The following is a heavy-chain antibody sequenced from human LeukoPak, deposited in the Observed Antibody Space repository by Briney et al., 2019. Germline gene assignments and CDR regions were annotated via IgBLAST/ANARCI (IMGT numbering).Heavy chain of an antibody. CDR3: AEAKGSGSSERWFDP. Sequence: GGSLRLSCAASGFTFSSYSMNWVRQAPGKGLEWVSYISSSSSTIYYADSVKGRFTISRDNAKNSLYLQMNSLRAEDTAVYYCAEAKGSGSSERWFDPWGQGTLVTVSS. CDR1: GFTFSSYS. J-gene: IGHJ5*02. D-gene: IGHD3-10*01. V-gene: IGHV3-48*01. CDR2: ISSSSSTI.